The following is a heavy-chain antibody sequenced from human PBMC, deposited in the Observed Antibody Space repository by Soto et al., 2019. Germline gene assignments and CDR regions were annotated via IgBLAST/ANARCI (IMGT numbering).Heavy chain of an antibody. Sequence: SETLSLTCTVSGGSISNYYWSWIRQPAGKGLEWIGRIYTSGSTDYNPSLKSRVTISIDTSKNQFSLKVTSMTAADTAVYYCARERREKIHDGYDIDYWGQGTLVTVSS. J-gene: IGHJ4*02. CDR3: ARERREKIHDGYDIDY. D-gene: IGHD5-12*01. CDR2: IYTSGST. V-gene: IGHV4-4*07. CDR1: GGSISNYY.